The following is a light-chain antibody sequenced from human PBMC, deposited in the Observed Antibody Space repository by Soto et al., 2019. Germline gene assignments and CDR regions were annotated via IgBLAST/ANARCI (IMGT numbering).Light chain of an antibody. CDR2: GAS. Sequence: IVLTQSPGTLSLYPGERATLSCRASQSVSSNYLAWYQQKPGQAPRLLIYGASSRATGITDRFSGSGSGTDIPMSISKLEHKVYAVYNCQTHGGSPSYNLEQATKLEIQ. CDR1: QSVSSNY. CDR3: QTHGGSPSYN. J-gene: IGKJ2*01. V-gene: IGKV3-20*01.